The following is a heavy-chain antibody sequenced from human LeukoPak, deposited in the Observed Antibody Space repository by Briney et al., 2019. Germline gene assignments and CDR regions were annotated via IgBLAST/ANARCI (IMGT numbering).Heavy chain of an antibody. CDR1: GGSISSYY. CDR3: ARGHYDIDY. V-gene: IGHV4-59*12. J-gene: IGHJ4*02. D-gene: IGHD3-22*01. CDR2: IYYSGST. Sequence: SETLSLTCTVSGGSISSYYWSWIRQSPGKGLECIGYIYYSGSTNYNPSLKSRVTISVDKSKNQFSLKLSSVTAADTAVYYCARGHYDIDYWGQGTLVTVSS.